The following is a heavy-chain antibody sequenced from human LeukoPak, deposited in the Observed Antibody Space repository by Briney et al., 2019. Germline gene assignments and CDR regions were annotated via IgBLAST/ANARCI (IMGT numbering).Heavy chain of an antibody. D-gene: IGHD3-22*01. J-gene: IGHJ4*02. CDR1: GYTFTSYY. CDR2: ISAYNGNT. Sequence: ASVKVSCKASGYTFTSYYVHWVRQAPGQGLEWMGWISAYNGNTNYAQKLQGRVTMTTDTSTSTAYMELRSLRSDDTALYYCARVRGYYDSSGPRDYWGQGTLVTVSS. V-gene: IGHV1-18*04. CDR3: ARVRGYYDSSGPRDY.